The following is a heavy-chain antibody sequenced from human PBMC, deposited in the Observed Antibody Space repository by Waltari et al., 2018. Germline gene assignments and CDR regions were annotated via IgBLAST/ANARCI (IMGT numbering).Heavy chain of an antibody. CDR1: GGSISSSSYY. CDR3: ARIPKGGQLVPTNGFDI. D-gene: IGHD6-6*01. V-gene: IGHV4-39*07. Sequence: QQQLQESGPGLVKPSETLSLTCTVSGGSISSSSYYWGWIRQPPGKGLEWIGRIYYSGSTYYNLSLKSRVTISVDTSKNQFSLNLSSLTAADTAMYYCARIPKGGQLVPTNGFDIWGQGTMVTVSS. CDR2: IYYSGST. J-gene: IGHJ3*02.